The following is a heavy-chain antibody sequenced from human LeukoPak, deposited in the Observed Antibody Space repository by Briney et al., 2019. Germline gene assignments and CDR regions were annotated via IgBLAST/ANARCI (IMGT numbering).Heavy chain of an antibody. J-gene: IGHJ4*02. CDR2: ISGSGGST. CDR1: GFTFSNYG. D-gene: IGHD2-2*02. V-gene: IGHV3-23*01. CDR3: AKDPKVVPAAIPNRDY. Sequence: GGSLRLSCAASGFTFSNYGMSWVRQAPGKGLEWVSAISGSGGSTYYADSVKGRFTISRDNSKNTLYLQMNSLRAEDTAVYYCAKDPKVVPAAIPNRDYWGQGTLVTVSS.